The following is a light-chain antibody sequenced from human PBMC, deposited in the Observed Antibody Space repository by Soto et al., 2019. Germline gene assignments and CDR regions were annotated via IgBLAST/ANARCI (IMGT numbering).Light chain of an antibody. CDR1: SSNVGSYNL. CDR3: SSYAGAVV. CDR2: EGS. J-gene: IGLJ2*01. V-gene: IGLV2-23*01. Sequence: QSALTQPASVSGSPGQSITISCTRISSNVGSYNLVSRYQHPPGKAPKLIIYEGSERPSGVSNRFSGAQSGHTASLTISGLQAEDEADYYCSSYAGAVVFGGGTKVTVL.